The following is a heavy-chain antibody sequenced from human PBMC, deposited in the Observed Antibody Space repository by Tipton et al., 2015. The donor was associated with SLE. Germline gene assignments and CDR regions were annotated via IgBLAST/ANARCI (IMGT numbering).Heavy chain of an antibody. Sequence: TLSLTCAVYGGSFSGYYWSWIRQPPGKGLEWIGEINHSGSTNYNPSLKSRLTILVDTSKNQFSLKLSSVTAADTAVYYCARAYAGDVDYWGQGTLVTVSS. CDR1: GGSFSGYY. V-gene: IGHV4-34*01. D-gene: IGHD2-2*01. CDR2: INHSGST. J-gene: IGHJ4*02. CDR3: ARAYAGDVDY.